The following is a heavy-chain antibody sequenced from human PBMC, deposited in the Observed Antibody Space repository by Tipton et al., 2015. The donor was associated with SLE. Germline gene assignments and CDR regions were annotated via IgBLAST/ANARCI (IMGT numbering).Heavy chain of an antibody. CDR1: GGSFSGYY. D-gene: IGHD2-15*01. CDR3: ARGLGVVVAVAFDI. V-gene: IGHV4-34*01. J-gene: IGHJ3*02. Sequence: TLSLTCAVYGGSFSGYYWSWIRQPPRKGLEWIGEINHSGSTNYNPSLKSRVTISADTSKNQFSLKLSSVTAADTAVYYCARGLGVVVAVAFDIWGQGTMVTVSS. CDR2: INHSGST.